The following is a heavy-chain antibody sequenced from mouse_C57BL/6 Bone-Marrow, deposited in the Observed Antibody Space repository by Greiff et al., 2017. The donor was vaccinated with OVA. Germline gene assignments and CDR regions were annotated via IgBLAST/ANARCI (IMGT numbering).Heavy chain of an antibody. Sequence: EVKVVESGGGLVQSGRSLRLSCATSGFTFSDFYMEWVRQAPGKGLEWIAASRNKANDYTTEYSASVKGRFIVSRDTSQSILYLQMNALRAENTAIYYCARGYSLDAMDYWGQGTSVTVSS. V-gene: IGHV7-1*01. D-gene: IGHD2-12*01. J-gene: IGHJ4*01. CDR2: SRNKANDYTT. CDR3: ARGYSLDAMDY. CDR1: GFTFSDFY.